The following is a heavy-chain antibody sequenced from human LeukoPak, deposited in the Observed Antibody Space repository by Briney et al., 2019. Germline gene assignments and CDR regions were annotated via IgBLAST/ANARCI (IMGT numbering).Heavy chain of an antibody. Sequence: PGGSLRLSCAASGFTFSSYGMHWVRQAPGKGLEWVAFIRYDGSNKYYADSVKGRFTISRDNSKNTLYLQMNSLRAEDTAVYYCARTSEEQQLVAYWGQGTLVTVSS. CDR3: ARTSEEQQLVAY. CDR2: IRYDGSNK. D-gene: IGHD6-13*01. V-gene: IGHV3-30*02. J-gene: IGHJ4*02. CDR1: GFTFSSYG.